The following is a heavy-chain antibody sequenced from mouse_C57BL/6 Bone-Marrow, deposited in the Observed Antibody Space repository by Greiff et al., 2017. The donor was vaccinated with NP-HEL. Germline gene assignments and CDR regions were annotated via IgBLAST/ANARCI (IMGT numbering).Heavy chain of an antibody. V-gene: IGHV5-4*03. CDR3: ARGLYYYGSSSYAMDY. J-gene: IGHJ4*01. CDR1: GFTFSSYA. CDR2: ISDGGSYT. D-gene: IGHD1-1*01. Sequence: EVKLMESGGGLVKPGGSLKLSCAASGFTFSSYAMSWVRHTPEKRLEWVATISDGGSYTYYPANVKGRFTISRDNAKNNLYLQMSHLKSEDTAMYYCARGLYYYGSSSYAMDYWGQGTSVTVSS.